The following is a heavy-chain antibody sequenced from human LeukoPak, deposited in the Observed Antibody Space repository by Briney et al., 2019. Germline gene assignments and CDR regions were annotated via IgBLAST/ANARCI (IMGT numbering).Heavy chain of an antibody. V-gene: IGHV4-34*01. J-gene: IGHJ4*02. D-gene: IGHD3-22*01. CDR2: INHSGST. CDR1: GGSFSGYY. CDR3: ARGRDSSGYYSPDFDY. Sequence: SETLSLTCAVYGGSFSGYYWSWIRQPPGKGLEWIGEINHSGSTNYNPSLKSRVTVSVDTSKNQFSLKLSSVTAADTAVYYCARGRDSSGYYSPDFDYWGQGTLVTVSS.